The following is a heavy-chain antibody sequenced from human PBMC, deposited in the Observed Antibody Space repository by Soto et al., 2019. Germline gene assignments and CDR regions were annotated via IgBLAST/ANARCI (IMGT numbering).Heavy chain of an antibody. J-gene: IGHJ4*02. CDR1: GGSVSSGSYY. D-gene: IGHD4-17*01. Sequence: SETLSLTCTVSGGSVSSGSYYWSWIRQPPGKGLEWIGYIYYSGSTNYNPSLKSRVTISVDTSKNQFSLKLSSVTAADAAVYYCASSNDYAQFAYWGQGTLVTVSS. CDR3: ASSNDYAQFAY. CDR2: IYYSGST. V-gene: IGHV4-61*01.